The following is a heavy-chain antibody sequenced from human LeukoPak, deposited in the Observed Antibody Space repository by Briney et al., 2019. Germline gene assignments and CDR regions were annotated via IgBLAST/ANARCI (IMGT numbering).Heavy chain of an antibody. J-gene: IGHJ3*02. V-gene: IGHV3-23*01. D-gene: IGHD6-13*01. CDR2: ISGSGGST. CDR3: AKDFMPYSSSWYGAFDI. Sequence: GGSLRLSCAASGFTFSSYAMSWVRQAPGKGLEWVSAISGSGGSTYYADSVKGRFTISRDNSKNTLYLQMNSLRAEDTAVYYCAKDFMPYSSSWYGAFDIWGQGTMVTVSS. CDR1: GFTFSSYA.